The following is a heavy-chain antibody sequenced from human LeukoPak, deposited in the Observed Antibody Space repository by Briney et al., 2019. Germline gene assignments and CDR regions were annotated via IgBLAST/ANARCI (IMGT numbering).Heavy chain of an antibody. D-gene: IGHD6-19*01. J-gene: IGHJ4*02. Sequence: PGRSLRISCAASGFTFSSYGMHWVRQAPGKGLEWVAVISYDGSNKYYADSVKGRFTISRDNSKNTLYLRMNSLRAEDTAVYYCAKQQWLGYFDYWGQGTLVTVSS. CDR3: AKQQWLGYFDY. CDR1: GFTFSSYG. V-gene: IGHV3-30*18. CDR2: ISYDGSNK.